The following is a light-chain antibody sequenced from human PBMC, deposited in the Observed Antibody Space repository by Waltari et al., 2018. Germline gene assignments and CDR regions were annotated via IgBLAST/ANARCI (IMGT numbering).Light chain of an antibody. CDR1: TPTIGSNA. CDR3: AAWDDSLKGVV. J-gene: IGLJ2*01. Sequence: QSVLTQPPSVSEAPRQRGAISCSGSTPTIGSNAVTWYQQLPGKAPKLLIYFDDLLSSGVSDRFSGSKSGTSASLAISGLQSEDEADYYCAAWDDSLKGVVFGGGTKLTVL. V-gene: IGLV1-36*01. CDR2: FDD.